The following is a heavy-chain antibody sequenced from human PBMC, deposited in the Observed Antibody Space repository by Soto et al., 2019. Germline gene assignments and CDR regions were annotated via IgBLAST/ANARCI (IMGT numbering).Heavy chain of an antibody. D-gene: IGHD1-20*01. Sequence: SETLSLTCTVSGGSTSRSSSYWGWIRQPPGRGPEWIGTVVYSGTTYYNASLKSRLTISIDTSKNQFSLKLSSVTAADTAVYYCARAQTYNSVPQTSFGLDVWGQGTTVTVSS. CDR2: VVYSGTT. CDR1: GGSTSRSSSY. J-gene: IGHJ6*02. CDR3: ARAQTYNSVPQTSFGLDV. V-gene: IGHV4-39*01.